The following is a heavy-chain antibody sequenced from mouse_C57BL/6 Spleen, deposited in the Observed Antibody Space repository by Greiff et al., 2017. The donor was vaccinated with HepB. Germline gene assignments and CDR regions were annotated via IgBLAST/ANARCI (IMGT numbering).Heavy chain of an antibody. Sequence: QVQLQQPGAELVKPGASVKMSCKASGYTFTSYWITWVKQRPGQGLEWIGDIYPGSGSTNYNEKFKSKATRTVDTSSSTAYMQLSSLTSEDSAVYYCARSEYYGSPAWFAYWGQGTLVTVSA. D-gene: IGHD1-1*01. J-gene: IGHJ3*01. CDR1: GYTFTSYW. V-gene: IGHV1-55*01. CDR2: IYPGSGST. CDR3: ARSEYYGSPAWFAY.